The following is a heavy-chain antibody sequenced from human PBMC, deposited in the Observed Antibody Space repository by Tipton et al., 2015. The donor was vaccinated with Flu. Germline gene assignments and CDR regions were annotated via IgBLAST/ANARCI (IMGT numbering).Heavy chain of an antibody. D-gene: IGHD3-22*01. J-gene: IGHJ3*02. CDR3: TRDYYYDSSGLHDAFDI. Sequence: SLRLSCTASGFTFGDYAMSWFRQAPGKGLGWVGFIRSKAYGGTTEYAASVKGRFTISRDDSKSIAYLQMNSLKTEDTAVYYCTRDYYYDSSGLHDAFDIWGQGTMVTVSS. V-gene: IGHV3-49*03. CDR2: IRSKAYGGTT. CDR1: GFTFGDYA.